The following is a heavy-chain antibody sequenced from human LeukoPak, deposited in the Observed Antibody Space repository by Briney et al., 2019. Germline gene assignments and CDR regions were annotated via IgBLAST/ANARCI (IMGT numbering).Heavy chain of an antibody. Sequence: GGSLRLSCAASGFSFSGYGMHWVRQAPGKGLEWVAFIRYDGSNEYYADSVKGRFTISRDKSKNTLSLQMNSLRAEDTAVYYCAKDRSDYWGQGTLVTVSS. V-gene: IGHV3-30*02. J-gene: IGHJ4*02. CDR1: GFSFSGYG. CDR3: AKDRSDY. D-gene: IGHD6-6*01. CDR2: IRYDGSNE.